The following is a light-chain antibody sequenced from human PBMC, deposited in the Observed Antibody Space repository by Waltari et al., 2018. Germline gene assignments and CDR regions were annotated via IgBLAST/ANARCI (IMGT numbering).Light chain of an antibody. CDR1: QGISSF. Sequence: AIRITQSPSSLSASTGDRVTTTCRASQGISSFLAWYQQKPGKAPKLLIYAASTLQSGVPSRFSGSGSGTDFTLTISCLQSEDFATYYCQQYYSYPRTFGQGTKVEIK. CDR3: QQYYSYPRT. J-gene: IGKJ1*01. V-gene: IGKV1-8*01. CDR2: AAS.